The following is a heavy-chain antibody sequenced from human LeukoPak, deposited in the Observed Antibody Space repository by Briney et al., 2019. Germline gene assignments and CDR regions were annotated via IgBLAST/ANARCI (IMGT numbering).Heavy chain of an antibody. CDR2: IYYSGST. CDR3: ARHVSGSYYFDY. V-gene: IGHV4-59*08. CDR1: GGSISSYY. J-gene: IGHJ4*02. D-gene: IGHD1-26*01. Sequence: SETLCLTCTVSGGSISSYYWSWIRQPPGKGLEWIGYIYYSGSTNYNPSLKSRVTISVDTSKNQFSLKLSSVTAADTAVYYCARHVSGSYYFDYWGQGTLVTVSS.